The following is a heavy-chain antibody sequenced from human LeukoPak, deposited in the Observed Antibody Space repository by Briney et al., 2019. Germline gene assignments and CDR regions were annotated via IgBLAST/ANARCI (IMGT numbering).Heavy chain of an antibody. CDR2: INTNTGNP. V-gene: IGHV7-4-1*02. Sequence: ASVKVSCKASGYIFDIYALIWVRQAPGQGLELMGWINTNTGNPTYAQGFPGRFVFSLDTSVSTAYLQISSLKAEDTAMYYCARGTLYRGWSYYLDFWGQGSQVTVSS. J-gene: IGHJ4*02. D-gene: IGHD6-19*01. CDR1: GYIFDIYA. CDR3: ARGTLYRGWSYYLDF.